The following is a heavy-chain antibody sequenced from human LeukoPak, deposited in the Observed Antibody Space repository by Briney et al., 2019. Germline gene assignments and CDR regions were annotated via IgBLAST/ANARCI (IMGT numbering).Heavy chain of an antibody. Sequence: GRSLRLSCTASGFTFSTYWMHWDRQAPGKGLVWVSRINGDGSNTSYADSVKGRFTISRDNAKNTLYLEMNSLRAEDTAVYYCVLLVTDYWGQGTLVTVSS. CDR3: VLLVTDY. D-gene: IGHD4-23*01. CDR2: INGDGSNT. J-gene: IGHJ4*02. V-gene: IGHV3-74*01. CDR1: GFTFSTYW.